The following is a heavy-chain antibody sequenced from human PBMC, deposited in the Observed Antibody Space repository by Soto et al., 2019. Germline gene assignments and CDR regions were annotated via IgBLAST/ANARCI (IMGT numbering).Heavy chain of an antibody. V-gene: IGHV3-21*01. Sequence: EVQLVESGGGLVKPGGSLRLSCAASGFTFSSYSMNWVRQAPGKGLEWVSSISSSSSYIYYADSVKGRFTISRDNAKNSLYLQMTSLRAEDTAVYYCARAFVLSRRSSWGYWYFDLWGRGTLVTVSS. D-gene: IGHD6-13*01. CDR2: ISSSSSYI. J-gene: IGHJ2*01. CDR3: ARAFVLSRRSSWGYWYFDL. CDR1: GFTFSSYS.